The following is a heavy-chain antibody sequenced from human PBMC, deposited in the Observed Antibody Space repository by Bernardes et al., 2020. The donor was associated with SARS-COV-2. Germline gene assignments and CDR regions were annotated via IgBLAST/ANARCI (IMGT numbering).Heavy chain of an antibody. D-gene: IGHD6-6*01. Sequence: ASLKVSCKASGYTFSHFGITWVRQAPGQGLEWLGCITAYSGDTYYAQKFQGRITVTTDTSTNTAYMELRSLRSDDTAMYFCARSDDSSSYFYDYDMDVWGQGTTVTVSS. CDR1: GYTFSHFG. J-gene: IGHJ6*02. V-gene: IGHV1-18*04. CDR2: ITAYSGDT. CDR3: ARSDDSSSYFYDYDMDV.